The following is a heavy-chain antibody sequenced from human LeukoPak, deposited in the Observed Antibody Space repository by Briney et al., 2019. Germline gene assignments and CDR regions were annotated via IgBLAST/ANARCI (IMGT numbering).Heavy chain of an antibody. CDR3: ARGPGISGDHIYPDY. J-gene: IGHJ4*02. D-gene: IGHD2-21*01. V-gene: IGHV4-38-2*02. CDR1: GYSISSGKY. Sequence: SETLSLTCSVSGYSISSGKYWAWIRQTPGKGLEWIGSIYESGSTYYTPSLKRRVTMSVDTSKNQFSLSLTSVTAADTAVYFCARGPGISGDHIYPDYWGQGIQVTVSS. CDR2: IYESGST.